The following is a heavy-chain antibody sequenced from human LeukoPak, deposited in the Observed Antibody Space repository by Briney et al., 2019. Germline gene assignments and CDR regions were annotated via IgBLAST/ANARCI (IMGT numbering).Heavy chain of an antibody. J-gene: IGHJ5*02. CDR1: GFIVNYNY. D-gene: IGHD1-26*01. V-gene: IGHV3-66*01. Sequence: GGSLRLSCAASGFIVNYNYMSWVRQAPGKGLEWVSVIYSGGSTYYADSVKGRFTISRVNSKNMVYLQMNSLRVEDTAVYYCARVKVGTTYWFDPWGQGTLVTVSS. CDR3: ARVKVGTTYWFDP. CDR2: IYSGGST.